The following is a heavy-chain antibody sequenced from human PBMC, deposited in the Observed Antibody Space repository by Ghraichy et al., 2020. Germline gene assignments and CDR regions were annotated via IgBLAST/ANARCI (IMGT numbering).Heavy chain of an antibody. J-gene: IGHJ4*02. V-gene: IGHV3-15*07. CDR3: TTLTMTDNKLNYDY. CDR2: IKSETDGGTT. D-gene: IGHD1/OR15-1a*01. Sequence: GGSLRLSCAASGFTFSDAWMNWVRQAPGKGLEWVGRIKSETDGGTTDYAAPVKGRFTISRDDSKNTLYLQMTSLKTEDTAVYYCTTLTMTDNKLNYDYWGQGTLVAVSS. CDR1: GFTFSDAW.